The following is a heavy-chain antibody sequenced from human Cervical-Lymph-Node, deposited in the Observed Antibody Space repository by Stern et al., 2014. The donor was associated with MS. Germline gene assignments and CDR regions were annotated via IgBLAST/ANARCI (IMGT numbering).Heavy chain of an antibody. CDR3: ARDPPYFDY. CDR1: GFTFSRYW. CDR2: INQNGSEK. V-gene: IGHV3-7*01. Sequence: EVKLVESGGGLVQPGGSRRLSCAASGFTFSRYWMSWVRQAPGKGLEWVANINQNGSEKYYVDSVEGRFTISRDNSKNSLFLQMNSLRGDDTAVYYCARDPPYFDYWAQGTLVTVSS. J-gene: IGHJ4*02.